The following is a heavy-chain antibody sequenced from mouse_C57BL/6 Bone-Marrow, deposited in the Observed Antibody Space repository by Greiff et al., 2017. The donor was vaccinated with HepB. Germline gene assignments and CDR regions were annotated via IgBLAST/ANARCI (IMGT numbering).Heavy chain of an antibody. CDR2: ISDGGSYT. CDR1: GFTFSSHA. Sequence: EVKLVESGGGLVKPGGSLKLSCAASGFTFSSHAMSWVRQTPEKTLEWVATISDGGSYTYYPDNVKGRFTISRDNAKNNLYLQMSHLKSEDTAMYYCAKLALFAYWGQGTLVTVSA. J-gene: IGHJ3*01. CDR3: AKLALFAY. V-gene: IGHV5-4*03.